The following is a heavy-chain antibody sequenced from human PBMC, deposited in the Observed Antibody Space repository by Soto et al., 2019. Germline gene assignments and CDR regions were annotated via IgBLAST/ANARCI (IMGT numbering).Heavy chain of an antibody. CDR2: IYYSASI. V-gene: IGHV4-61*08. J-gene: IGHJ5*02. Sequence: SETLSLTCTVSGGSISRGDYYWSLIRQPPGKGLEWIGYIYYSASINYNPSLKSRVIISVDTSKNQFSLSLNSVTAADTAVYYCARAYYDASGYGLDPWGQGTLVTVSS. D-gene: IGHD3-22*01. CDR1: GGSISRGDYY. CDR3: ARAYYDASGYGLDP.